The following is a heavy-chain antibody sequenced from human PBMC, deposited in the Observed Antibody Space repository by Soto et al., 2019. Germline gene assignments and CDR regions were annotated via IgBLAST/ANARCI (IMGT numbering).Heavy chain of an antibody. CDR1: GFTFSTYG. Sequence: LRLSCAVSGFTFSTYGMHWVRQAPGKGLEWVAVISYDGSNKYYADSVKGRFSISRDNSKNTLYVQMNSLRAEDTAIYYCAKGRFADYNYGMDVWGQGTTVTVSS. CDR2: ISYDGSNK. J-gene: IGHJ6*02. V-gene: IGHV3-30*18. D-gene: IGHD3-16*01. CDR3: AKGRFADYNYGMDV.